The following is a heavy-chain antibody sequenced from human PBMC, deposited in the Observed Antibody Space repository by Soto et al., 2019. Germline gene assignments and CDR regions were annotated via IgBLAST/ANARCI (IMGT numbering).Heavy chain of an antibody. CDR2: VHDSWGS. CDR1: GGSISNYY. D-gene: IGHD3-10*01. Sequence: QVPLQESGPGLVKPSETLSLSCTVSGGSISNYYWSWFRQAPGKGLEWIGYVHDSWGSNYNPSLKHRVTITLDTSKSHFSLKLTSVTATATDVYYCARQAFGALHGLVDVWSEGTTVTVSS. V-gene: IGHV4-59*08. CDR3: ARQAFGALHGLVDV. J-gene: IGHJ6*04.